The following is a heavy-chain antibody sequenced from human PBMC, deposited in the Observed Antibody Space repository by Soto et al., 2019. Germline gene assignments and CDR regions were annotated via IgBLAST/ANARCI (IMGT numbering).Heavy chain of an antibody. V-gene: IGHV5-51*01. CDR2: IYPGDSDT. D-gene: IGHD5-12*01. J-gene: IGHJ4*02. CDR1: GYSFATYW. CDR3: ARQTRGYSGYPEY. Sequence: GESLTISCKGSGYSFATYWIAWVRQMPGKGLEWMGIIYPGDSDTRYSPSFQGQVTNSADKSIRTVYLKWRSLDASDTAMYYCARQTRGYSGYPEYWGQGTLVTVSS.